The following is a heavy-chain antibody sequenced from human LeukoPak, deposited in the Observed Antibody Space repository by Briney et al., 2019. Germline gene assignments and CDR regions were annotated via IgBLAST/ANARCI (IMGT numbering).Heavy chain of an antibody. J-gene: IGHJ4*01. D-gene: IGHD3-10*01. CDR2: ISYDGKNK. Sequence: GGSLRLSYVASGFTYSSYALHWVRQAPGKGLEWVAFISYDGKNKYYADSVKGRFTISRDNSKNTLYLQMNSLRAEDTAVYYCARDSVRGDPYFDYWGHGTLVTVSS. V-gene: IGHV3-30*04. CDR3: ARDSVRGDPYFDY. CDR1: GFTYSSYA.